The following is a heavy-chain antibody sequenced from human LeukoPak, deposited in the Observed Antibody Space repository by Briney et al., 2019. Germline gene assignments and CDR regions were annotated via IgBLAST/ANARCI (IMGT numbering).Heavy chain of an antibody. J-gene: IGHJ3*01. CDR1: GGSISSYY. Sequence: SETLSLTCTVSGGSISSYYWSWIRQPPGKGLEWIGYIYYSGXXXXNPSLKSRVTISVDTSKNQFSLKLSSVTAADTAVYYCARDHNAFDFWGQGTMVTVSS. V-gene: IGHV4-59*01. CDR3: ARDHNAFDF. CDR2: IYYSGXX.